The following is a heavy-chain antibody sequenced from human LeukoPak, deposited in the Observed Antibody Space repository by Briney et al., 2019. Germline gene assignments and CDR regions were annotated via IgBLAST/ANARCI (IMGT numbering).Heavy chain of an antibody. CDR2: INWNGGST. D-gene: IGHD4-17*01. J-gene: IGHJ4*02. Sequence: GGSLRLSCAASGFTFDDYGMSWVRQAPGKGLEWVSSINWNGGSTAYADSVKGRFTISRDNAENSLYLQMNSLRVEDTAFYYCARASMTTVTSPFGYWGQGTLVTVSS. CDR1: GFTFDDYG. CDR3: ARASMTTVTSPFGY. V-gene: IGHV3-20*04.